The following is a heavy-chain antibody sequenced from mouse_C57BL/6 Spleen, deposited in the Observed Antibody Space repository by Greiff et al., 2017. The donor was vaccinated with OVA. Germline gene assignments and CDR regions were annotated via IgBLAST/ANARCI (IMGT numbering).Heavy chain of an antibody. V-gene: IGHV1-52*01. D-gene: IGHD2-2*01. CDR3: ARGGYDFPFDY. CDR2: IAPSASET. J-gene: IGHJ2*01. Sequence: VQLQQPGAELVRPGSSVKLSCKASGYTFTSYWMHWVQQRPIQGLEWIGNIAPSASETHYNQKFKDKATLTVDKSSSTAYMQLSSLTSEDSAVYYGARGGYDFPFDYWGQGTTLTVSS. CDR1: GYTFTSYW.